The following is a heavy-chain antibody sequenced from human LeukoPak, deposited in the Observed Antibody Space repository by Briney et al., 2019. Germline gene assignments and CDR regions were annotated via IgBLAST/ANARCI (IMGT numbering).Heavy chain of an antibody. V-gene: IGHV3-11*01. CDR1: EFYFSDYY. D-gene: IGHD3-10*01. J-gene: IGHJ4*02. Sequence: GGSMRLSCVASEFYFSDYYMNWIRQPPGKVLEWVSYISNSGGTMYYADSVKGRFPISRDNAKNSLYLQMNSRRGEDTGVYYCARGGKSYYFDYWGQGTLVTVSS. CDR3: ARGGKSYYFDY. CDR2: ISNSGGTM.